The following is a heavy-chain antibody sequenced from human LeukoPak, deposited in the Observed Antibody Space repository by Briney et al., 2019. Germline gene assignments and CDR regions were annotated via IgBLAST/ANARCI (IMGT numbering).Heavy chain of an antibody. CDR1: GFTFSDYY. D-gene: IGHD2-2*02. Sequence: PEGSLRLSCAASGFTFSDYYMSWVRQAPGKGLEWVSYISSSGSTVYYADSVKGRFTISRDNAKNSLYLQMSSLRAEDTAVYYCARYGYCTSTSCYKFPDYWGQGTLVTVSS. V-gene: IGHV3-11*01. CDR2: ISSSGSTV. J-gene: IGHJ4*02. CDR3: ARYGYCTSTSCYKFPDY.